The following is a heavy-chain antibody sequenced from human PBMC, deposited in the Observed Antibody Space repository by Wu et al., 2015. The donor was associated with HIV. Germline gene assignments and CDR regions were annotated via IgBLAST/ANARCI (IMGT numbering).Heavy chain of an antibody. J-gene: IGHJ4*02. D-gene: IGHD3-22*01. CDR2: INPNSGGT. CDR3: ARAYYYDSSGYYYPDY. Sequence: QVQLVQSGAEVKKPGASVKVSCKASGYTFTGYYMHWVRQAPGQGLEWMGWINPNSGGTNYAQKFQGRVTMTRDTSISTAYMELSRLRSDDTAVYYCARAYYYDSSGYYYPDYWGQGTLVTVSS. V-gene: IGHV1-2*02. CDR1: GYTFTGYY.